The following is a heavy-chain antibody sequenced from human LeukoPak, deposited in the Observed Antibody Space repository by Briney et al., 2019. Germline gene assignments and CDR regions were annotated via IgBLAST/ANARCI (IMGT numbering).Heavy chain of an antibody. CDR1: GFSVSDNY. D-gene: IGHD4-17*01. J-gene: IGHJ5*02. CDR2: IYTGGST. CDR3: ARTVRSRSLRWFDP. V-gene: IGHV3-66*01. Sequence: GGSLRLSCAASGFSVSDNYMSWVRQAPGRGLEWVSVIYTGGSTYYADSVKGRFTLSRDDSENTLVLQMNSLRVEDTAFYYCARTVRSRSLRWFDPWGQGTLVTVSS.